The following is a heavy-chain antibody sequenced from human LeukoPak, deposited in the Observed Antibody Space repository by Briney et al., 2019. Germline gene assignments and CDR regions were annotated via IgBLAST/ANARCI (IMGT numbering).Heavy chain of an antibody. CDR2: INHSGST. J-gene: IGHJ6*02. CDR1: GGSFSGYY. CDR3: ARGLLYGMDV. V-gene: IGHV4-34*01. Sequence: SETLSLTCAVYGGSFSGYYWSWIRQPPGKELEWIGEINHSGSTNYNPSLKSRVTISVDTSKNQFSLKLSSVTAADTAVYYCARGLLYGMDVWGQGTTVTVSS.